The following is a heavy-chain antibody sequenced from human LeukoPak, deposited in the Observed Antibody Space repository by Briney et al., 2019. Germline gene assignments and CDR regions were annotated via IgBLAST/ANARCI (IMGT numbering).Heavy chain of an antibody. CDR2: ISGSGGST. V-gene: IGHV3-23*01. CDR3: AKDAAGYCSSTSCFAFDY. CDR1: GFTFSSYA. Sequence: GGSLRLSCAASGFTFSSYAMSWVRQAPGKGLEWVSAISGSGGSTYYADSVKGRFTISRDNSKNTLHLQMNSLRAEDTAVYYCAKDAAGYCSSTSCFAFDYWGQGTLVTVSS. J-gene: IGHJ4*02. D-gene: IGHD2-2*01.